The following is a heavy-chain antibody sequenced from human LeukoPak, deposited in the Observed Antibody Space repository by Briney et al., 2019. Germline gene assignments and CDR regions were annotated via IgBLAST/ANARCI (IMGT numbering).Heavy chain of an antibody. CDR1: GGSISSGSYD. CDR2: MYTSGST. D-gene: IGHD6-13*01. Sequence: KPSQTLSLTCTVSGGSISSGSYDWGWIRQPAGKGLEWIGRMYTSGSTNNNPTLKSRFTISVDTSKNQFSLKLSSVTAANTAVYYCARAAYSHDAFDIWGQGTMVTVSS. J-gene: IGHJ3*02. CDR3: ARAAYSHDAFDI. V-gene: IGHV4-61*02.